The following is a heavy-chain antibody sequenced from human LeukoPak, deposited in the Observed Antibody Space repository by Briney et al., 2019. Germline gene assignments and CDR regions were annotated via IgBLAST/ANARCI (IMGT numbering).Heavy chain of an antibody. J-gene: IGHJ2*01. Sequence: SETLSLTCTVSGGAISGYYYNWIRQPPGKGLEWIGYIYYSGSTNYNPSLKSRVTISLDTSKNQFSLKLSSVTTADTAVYYCARSVVTLYWYFDLWGRGTLVTVSS. D-gene: IGHD4-23*01. CDR3: ARSVVTLYWYFDL. V-gene: IGHV4-59*01. CDR2: IYYSGST. CDR1: GGAISGYY.